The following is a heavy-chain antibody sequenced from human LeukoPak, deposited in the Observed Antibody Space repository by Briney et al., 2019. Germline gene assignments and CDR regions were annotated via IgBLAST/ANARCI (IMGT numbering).Heavy chain of an antibody. J-gene: IGHJ5*02. V-gene: IGHV1-69*13. CDR3: ARVGRWPQAGNNWFDP. CDR1: GGTFSSYA. Sequence: SVKVSCKASGGTFSSYAISWVRQAPGQGLEWMGGIIPIFGTANYAQKFQGRVTITADESTSTAYMELSSLRSEDTAVYYCARVGRWPQAGNNWFDPWGQGTLVTVSS. D-gene: IGHD5-24*01. CDR2: IIPIFGTA.